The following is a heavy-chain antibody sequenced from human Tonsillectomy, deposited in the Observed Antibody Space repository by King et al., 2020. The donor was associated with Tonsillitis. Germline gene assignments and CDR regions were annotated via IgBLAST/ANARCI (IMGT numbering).Heavy chain of an antibody. CDR1: GGSISSGGYS. CDR2: MYYSGST. V-gene: IGHV4-30-4*07. CDR3: ASGISKSPSPLNWFDP. J-gene: IGHJ5*02. Sequence: VQLQESGPGLVKPSQTLSLTCAVSGGSISSGGYSWSWIRQPPGKGLEWIGYMYYSGSTYYNPSLKSRLTISVDTSKNQFSLKLSSVTAADTAVYYCASGISKSPSPLNWFDPWGQGTLVTVSS.